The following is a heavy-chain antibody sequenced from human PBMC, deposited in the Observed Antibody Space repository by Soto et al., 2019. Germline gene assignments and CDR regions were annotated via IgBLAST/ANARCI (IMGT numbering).Heavy chain of an antibody. D-gene: IGHD1-20*01. Sequence: SETLSLTCAVSGGSISSGCYSWSWIRQPPGKGMEWIGYIYYSGNTYYNPSLESRVTISADKSKNQFSLKLSSVTAADTAVYYCARERYLTATDSAFDIWGQGTMVTVSS. CDR2: IYYSGNT. J-gene: IGHJ3*02. CDR1: GGSISSGCYS. CDR3: ARERYLTATDSAFDI. V-gene: IGHV4-61*01.